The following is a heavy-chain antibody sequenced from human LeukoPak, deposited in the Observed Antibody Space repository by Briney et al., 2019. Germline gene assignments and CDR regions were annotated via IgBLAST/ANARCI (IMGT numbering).Heavy chain of an antibody. J-gene: IGHJ4*02. CDR1: SGSISSGSYY. CDR2: IYTSGST. D-gene: IGHD5-12*01. CDR3: ARDRVGSGCDHFDY. Sequence: SQTLSLTCIVSSGSISSGSYYWSWIRQPAGKRLEWIGRIYTSGSTNYNPSLKSRVTISLDTSKNQFSLKLSSVTAADTAVYYCARDRVGSGCDHFDYWGQGTLVTVSS. V-gene: IGHV4-61*02.